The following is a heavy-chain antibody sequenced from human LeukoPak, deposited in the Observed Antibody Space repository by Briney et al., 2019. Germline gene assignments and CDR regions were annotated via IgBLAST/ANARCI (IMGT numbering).Heavy chain of an antibody. Sequence: SETLSLTCTVSGGSISSYYWSWIRQPPGKGLEWIGYIYYSGSTNYNPSLKSRVTISVDTSKNQFSLKLSSVTAADTAVYYCARGSRITMIVVVTTLFDYWGQGTLVTVSS. D-gene: IGHD3-22*01. CDR1: GGSISSYY. CDR3: ARGSRITMIVVVTTLFDY. V-gene: IGHV4-59*01. J-gene: IGHJ4*02. CDR2: IYYSGST.